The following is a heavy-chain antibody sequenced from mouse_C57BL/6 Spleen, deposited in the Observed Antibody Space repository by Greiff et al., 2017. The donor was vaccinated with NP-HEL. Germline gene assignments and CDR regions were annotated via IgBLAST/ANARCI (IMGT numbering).Heavy chain of an antibody. CDR3: ARSGTTVVAPYYFDY. CDR2: INPNYGST. Sequence: EVQLQQSGPELVKPGASVKISCQASGYSFPDYNMNWVKPSTGKSLEWIGVINPNYGSTSYNQKFKGKATLTVDQSSSTAYMQLNSLTSEDSAVYYCARSGTTVVAPYYFDYWGQGTTLTVSS. D-gene: IGHD1-1*01. CDR1: GYSFPDYN. V-gene: IGHV1-39*01. J-gene: IGHJ2*01.